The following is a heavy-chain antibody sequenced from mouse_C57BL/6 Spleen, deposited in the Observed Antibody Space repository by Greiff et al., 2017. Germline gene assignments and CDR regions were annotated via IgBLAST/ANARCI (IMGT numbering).Heavy chain of an antibody. CDR2: ISDGGSYT. D-gene: IGHD2-4*01. CDR3: ARDWNYDYPYYAMDY. CDR1: GFTFSSYA. J-gene: IGHJ4*01. Sequence: EVKVEESGGGLVKPGGSLKLSCAASGFTFSSYAMSWVRQTPEKRLEWVATISDGGSYTYYPDNVKGRFTISRDNAKNNLYLQMSHLKSEDTAMYYCARDWNYDYPYYAMDYWGQGTSVTVSS. V-gene: IGHV5-4*01.